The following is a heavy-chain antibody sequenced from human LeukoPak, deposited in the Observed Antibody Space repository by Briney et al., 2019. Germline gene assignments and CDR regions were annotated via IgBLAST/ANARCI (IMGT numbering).Heavy chain of an antibody. CDR3: ARDLSLNDYGDDVNDY. CDR2: ISSSSSTI. V-gene: IGHV3-48*01. D-gene: IGHD4-17*01. CDR1: GFTFSSYS. Sequence: GGSLRLSCAASGFTFSSYSMNWVRQAPGKGLEWVSYISSSSSTIYYADSVKGRFTISRDNAQNSLYLQMNSLRAEDTAAYYCARDLSLNDYGDDVNDYWGQGTLVTVSS. J-gene: IGHJ4*02.